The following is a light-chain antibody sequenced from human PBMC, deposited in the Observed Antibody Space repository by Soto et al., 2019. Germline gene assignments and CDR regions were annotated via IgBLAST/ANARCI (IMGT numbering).Light chain of an antibody. CDR3: AVWDDSLNALV. V-gene: IGLV1-44*01. Sequence: QAVLTQPPSASATPGQRVTISCSGGTSNIGSNHVNWYKQVPGTAPRLLIYGSGQRPSGVPDRFSGSRSGTSASLAISGVQSEDESLYSCAVWDDSLNALVFGGGTQLTVL. CDR2: GSG. J-gene: IGLJ7*01. CDR1: TSNIGSNH.